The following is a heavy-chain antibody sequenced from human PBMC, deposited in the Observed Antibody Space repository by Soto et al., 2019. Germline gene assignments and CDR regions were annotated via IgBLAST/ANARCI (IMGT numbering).Heavy chain of an antibody. V-gene: IGHV4-4*02. D-gene: IGHD6-19*01. J-gene: IGHJ3*01. CDR1: CGSISSSNW. CDR3: ARDSASSGVFT. CDR2: ISRSGTT. Sequence: SETLSLTCAVTCGSISSSNWWTWVRQPPGEGLEWVGEISRSGTTNYKPSLKSRVSISLDKSRNEFSLNLGSVTAADTAMYYCARDSASSGVFTWGQGTMVTVSS.